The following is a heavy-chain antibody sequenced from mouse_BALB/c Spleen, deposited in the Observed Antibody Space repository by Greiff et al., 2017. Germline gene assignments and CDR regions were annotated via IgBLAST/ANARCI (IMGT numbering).Heavy chain of an antibody. Sequence: QVQLKQSGAELAKPGASVKMSCKASGYTFTSYWMHWVKQRPGQGLEWIGYINPSTGYTEYNQKFKDKATLTADKSSSTAYMQLSSLTSEDSAVYYCARGGDYEGFAYWGQGTLVTVSA. CDR1: GYTFTSYW. J-gene: IGHJ3*01. CDR3: ARGGDYEGFAY. V-gene: IGHV1-7*01. CDR2: INPSTGYT. D-gene: IGHD2-4*01.